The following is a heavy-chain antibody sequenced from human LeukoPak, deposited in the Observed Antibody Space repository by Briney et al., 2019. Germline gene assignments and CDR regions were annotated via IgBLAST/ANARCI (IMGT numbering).Heavy chain of an antibody. Sequence: GASVKVSCKASGYTFTGYYMHWVRQAPGQGLEWMGWINPNSGGTNYAQKFQGRVTMTRDTSISTAYMELSRLRSDDTALYYCARDLFNAQFDAYDSWGQGTLVTVSS. CDR3: ARDLFNAQFDAYDS. CDR1: GYTFTGYY. CDR2: INPNSGGT. J-gene: IGHJ4*02. V-gene: IGHV1-2*02. D-gene: IGHD3-10*01.